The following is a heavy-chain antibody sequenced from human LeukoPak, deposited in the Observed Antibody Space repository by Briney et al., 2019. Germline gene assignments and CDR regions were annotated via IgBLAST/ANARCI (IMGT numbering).Heavy chain of an antibody. CDR1: GFTFSSYA. Sequence: GGSLRLSCAASGFTFSSYAMSWVRQAPGTGLGLVSGIGGVAGSAYYTASVKGRFTISRDKSNNTLYLQMNSLRVEDTAAYYCAKDRGDGSSRDGFFDYWGQGTLVTFSS. V-gene: IGHV3-23*01. CDR3: AKDRGDGSSRDGFFDY. D-gene: IGHD5-24*01. J-gene: IGHJ4*02. CDR2: IGGVAGSA.